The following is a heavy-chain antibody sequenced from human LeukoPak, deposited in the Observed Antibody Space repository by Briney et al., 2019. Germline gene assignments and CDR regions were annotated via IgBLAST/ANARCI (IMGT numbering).Heavy chain of an antibody. CDR1: GFTFSGSA. J-gene: IGHJ4*02. CDR2: IRSKANSCAT. D-gene: IGHD3-3*01. CDR3: ARLREIPVFGVVTKSTSYFDY. Sequence: GGSLRLSCAASGFTFSGSAMHWVRQASGKGLEWVGRIRSKANSCATAYAASVKGRFTISRDDSKNTAYLQMNSLRAEDTAVYYCARLREIPVFGVVTKSTSYFDYWGQGTLVTVSS. V-gene: IGHV3-73*01.